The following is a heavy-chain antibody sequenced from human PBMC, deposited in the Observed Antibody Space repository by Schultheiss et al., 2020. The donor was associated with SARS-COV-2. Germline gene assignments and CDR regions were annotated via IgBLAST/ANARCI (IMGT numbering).Heavy chain of an antibody. V-gene: IGHV3-53*01. CDR2: IYSGGST. CDR3: AKGRYNWNDLNY. Sequence: GGSLRLSCAASGFTVSSNYMSWVRQAPGKGLEWVSVIYSGGSTYYADSVKGRFTISRDNSKNTLYLQMNSLRAEDTAVYYCAKGRYNWNDLNYWGQGTLVTVSS. J-gene: IGHJ4*02. CDR1: GFTVSSNY. D-gene: IGHD1-1*01.